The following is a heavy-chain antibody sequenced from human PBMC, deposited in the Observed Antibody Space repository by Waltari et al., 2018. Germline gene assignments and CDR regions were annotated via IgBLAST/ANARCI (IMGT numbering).Heavy chain of an antibody. D-gene: IGHD6-19*01. V-gene: IGHV4-59*08. CDR3: ALWESGWRAFRF. J-gene: IGHJ4*03. CDR1: GVFVSGYF. Sequence: QVQLQESGPGLVKSSETLSLTCTVSGVFVSGYFWTWIRQAPGKGPEWIGYIRHTGDTKQNPSLKSRVTMSVDTSRNDFSLRLSSVTAADTAVYYCALWESGWRAFRFWGQGTLGTVSS. CDR2: IRHTGDT.